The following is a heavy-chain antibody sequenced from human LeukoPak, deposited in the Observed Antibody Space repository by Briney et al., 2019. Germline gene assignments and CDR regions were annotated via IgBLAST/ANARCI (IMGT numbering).Heavy chain of an antibody. Sequence: SETLSLTCTVSGGSISSYYWSWIRQPPGKGLEWIGYIYYSGSTDYNPSLQSRLTMTVDTSKDQFSLKLTSVTAADTAVYYCARQKGNAVYWGQGTLVTVSS. CDR1: GGSISSYY. CDR3: ARQKGNAVY. J-gene: IGHJ4*02. CDR2: IYYSGST. V-gene: IGHV4-59*08.